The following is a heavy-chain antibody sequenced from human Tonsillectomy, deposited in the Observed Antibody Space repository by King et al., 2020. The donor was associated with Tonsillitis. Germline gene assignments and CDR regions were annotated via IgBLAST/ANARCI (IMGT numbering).Heavy chain of an antibody. CDR2: ISSNGSNK. CDR1: GFTFSSYG. Sequence: VQLVESGGGVVQPGRSLRLSCAASGFTFSSYGMHWVRPAPGKGLEWVALISSNGSNKNYTDSVKGRFTISRDNSKKTLYLQMNSPGAEDTAVYYCAQIIPAAGPYYCDFWGQGPLVTVSS. CDR3: AQIIPAAGPYYCDF. V-gene: IGHV3-33*05. D-gene: IGHD6-13*01. J-gene: IGHJ4*02.